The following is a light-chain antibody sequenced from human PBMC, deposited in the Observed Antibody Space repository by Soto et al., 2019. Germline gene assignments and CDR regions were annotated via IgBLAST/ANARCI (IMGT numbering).Light chain of an antibody. V-gene: IGKV3-11*01. J-gene: IGKJ1*01. Sequence: ELVLTQSPATLSLSPGERATLSCRAIQSVSSYLAWYQQQPCQAHRLLIYDASTRATGIPARFSGSGSGTDCTLPIISLEPEDFAVYYCQQRSNWPPWTFGQGTKVESK. CDR3: QQRSNWPPWT. CDR2: DAS. CDR1: QSVSSY.